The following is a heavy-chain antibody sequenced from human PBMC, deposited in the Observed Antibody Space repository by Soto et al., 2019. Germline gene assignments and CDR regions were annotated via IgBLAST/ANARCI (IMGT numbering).Heavy chain of an antibody. J-gene: IGHJ5*01. Sequence: QLQLQEPGQGLVKPSESLFLMCTVSGVSLYNGAYYWGWVRPPPGMGLEWIGSISYIGTTYYNPSLKSRVTISVDTSKNQFSLTLTSVTAADTAMYYCVRQDGDNWFDSWGQGALVTFSS. CDR2: ISYIGTT. CDR3: VRQDGDNWFDS. CDR1: GVSLYNGAYY. V-gene: IGHV4-39*01. D-gene: IGHD4-17*01.